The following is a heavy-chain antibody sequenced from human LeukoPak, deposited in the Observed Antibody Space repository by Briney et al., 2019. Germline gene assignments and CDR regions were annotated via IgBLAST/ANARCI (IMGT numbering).Heavy chain of an antibody. CDR2: IYYSGST. D-gene: IGHD5-24*01. J-gene: IGHJ4*02. Sequence: SSETLSLTCTVSGGTISSSSYYWGWLRQPPGKGLEWIGSIYYSGSTYYNPFLHRRVNISVDTSKHQFSLKLSSVTAADTAVYYCAREYRTVELATRWRLFDYWGQGTLVTVSS. CDR3: AREYRTVELATRWRLFDY. V-gene: IGHV4-39*07. CDR1: GGTISSSSYY.